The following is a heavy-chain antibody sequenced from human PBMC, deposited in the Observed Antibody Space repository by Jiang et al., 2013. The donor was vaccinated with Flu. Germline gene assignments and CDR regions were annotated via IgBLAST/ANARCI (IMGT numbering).Heavy chain of an antibody. CDR1: DYTXTSYY. J-gene: IGHJ4*02. CDR3: ARDPLELCFDY. V-gene: IGHV1-46*01. D-gene: IGHD2-21*01. CDR2: INPSGGST. Sequence: AEVKKPGASVKVPARHLDYTXTSYYMHWVRQAPGQGLEWMGIINPSGGSTSYAQKFQGRVTMTRDTSTSTVYMELSSLRSEDTAVYYCARDPLELCFDYWGQGTLVTVSS.